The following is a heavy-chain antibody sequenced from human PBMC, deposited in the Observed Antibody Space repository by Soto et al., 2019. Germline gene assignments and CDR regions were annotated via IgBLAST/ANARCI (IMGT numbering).Heavy chain of an antibody. D-gene: IGHD1-7*01. V-gene: IGHV5-10-1*01. CDR1: GYSFTSYW. J-gene: IGHJ6*02. CDR3: ARQGGGAWNYDIYYYYGMDV. Sequence: PGESLKISCKGSGYSFTSYWISWVRQMPGKGLEWMGRIDPSDSYTNYSPSFQGHVTISADKSISTAYLQWSGLKASDTAMYYCARQGGGAWNYDIYYYYGMDVWGQGTTVTVS. CDR2: IDPSDSYT.